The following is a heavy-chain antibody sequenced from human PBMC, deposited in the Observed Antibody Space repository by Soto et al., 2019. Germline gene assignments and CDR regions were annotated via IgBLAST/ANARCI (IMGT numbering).Heavy chain of an antibody. Sequence: QVQLVQSGAEVKKPGASVKVSCKASGYTFTSYDINWVRQATGQGLEWMGWMNPNSGKTVYAQKFQVRSTMTRKTSKITLYMNLSSLRYEDKAVYYCAREKVVGATGNWGQGTLVTVSS. V-gene: IGHV1-8*01. J-gene: IGHJ4*02. CDR2: MNPNSGKT. D-gene: IGHD6-19*01. CDR3: AREKVVGATGN. CDR1: GYTFTSYD.